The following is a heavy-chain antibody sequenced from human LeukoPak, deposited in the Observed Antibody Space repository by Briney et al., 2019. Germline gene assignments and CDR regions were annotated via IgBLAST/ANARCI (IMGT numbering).Heavy chain of an antibody. CDR3: ARDVSIAAQSPPGRY. Sequence: SVKVSCKASGGTFSSYAISWVRQAPGQGLERMGRIIPIFGIANYAQKFQGRVTITADKSTSTAYMELSSLRSEDTAVYYCARDVSIAAQSPPGRYWGQGTLVTVSS. V-gene: IGHV1-69*04. J-gene: IGHJ4*02. CDR2: IIPIFGIA. D-gene: IGHD6-6*01. CDR1: GGTFSSYA.